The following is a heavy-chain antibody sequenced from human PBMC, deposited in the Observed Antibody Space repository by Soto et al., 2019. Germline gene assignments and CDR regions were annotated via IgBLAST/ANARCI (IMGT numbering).Heavy chain of an antibody. V-gene: IGHV3-11*06. J-gene: IGHJ6*02. CDR3: ARDGIPSNGRYLLNYSDYYGIDV. CDR2: ISGTGSYT. D-gene: IGHD3-10*01. CDR1: GFTFSASY. Sequence: QVQLVESGGGLVKPGGSLRLSCSASGFTFSASYMSWVRQAPGKGLEWISYISGTGSYTTYADSVKGRFTISRDNAKNFRYLQNDSPQDEDTAGYYCARDGIPSNGRYLLNYSDYYGIDVWGQGTTVTVSS.